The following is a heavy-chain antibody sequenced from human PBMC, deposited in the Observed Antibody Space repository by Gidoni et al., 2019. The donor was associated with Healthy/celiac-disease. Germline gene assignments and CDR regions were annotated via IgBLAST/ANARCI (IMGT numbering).Heavy chain of an antibody. V-gene: IGHV3-23*01. CDR3: AKDRGSWVVRGVNDY. Sequence: EVQLLESGGGLVQPGGSLRLSFAASGFPFSSYAMSWVRQAPGKGLEWVSAISGSGGSTYYADSVKGRFTISRDNSKNTLYLQMNSLRAEDTAVYYCAKDRGSWVVRGVNDYWGQGTLVTVSS. CDR2: ISGSGGST. CDR1: GFPFSSYA. D-gene: IGHD3-10*01. J-gene: IGHJ4*02.